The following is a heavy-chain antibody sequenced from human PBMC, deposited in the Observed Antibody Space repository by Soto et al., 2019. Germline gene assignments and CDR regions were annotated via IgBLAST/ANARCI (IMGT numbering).Heavy chain of an antibody. Sequence: GASGKVSCKASGGTLSSYAISWVRQAPGRGLEWMGGIIPIFGTANYAQKFQGRLTITADESTSTAYMELSSLSSEDTAVYYCARPHCSGGSCYRAWGAFDIWGQGTMVTVSS. D-gene: IGHD2-15*01. J-gene: IGHJ3*02. CDR1: GGTLSSYA. CDR2: IIPIFGTA. V-gene: IGHV1-69*13. CDR3: ARPHCSGGSCYRAWGAFDI.